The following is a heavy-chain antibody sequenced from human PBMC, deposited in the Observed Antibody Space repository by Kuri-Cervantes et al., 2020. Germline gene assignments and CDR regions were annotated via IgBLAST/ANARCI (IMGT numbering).Heavy chain of an antibody. CDR3: AKDALVKGLGSWFDP. Sequence: GGSLRLSCAASGFTFRDHGMSWVRQAPGKGLEWVSGIIWNGDNTAYADSVKGRFTISRDNAKNSLYLQMNSLRVEDTAVYHCAKDALVKGLGSWFDPWGQGTLVTVSS. CDR1: GFTFRDHG. J-gene: IGHJ5*02. V-gene: IGHV3-20*01. D-gene: IGHD5-12*01. CDR2: IIWNGDNT.